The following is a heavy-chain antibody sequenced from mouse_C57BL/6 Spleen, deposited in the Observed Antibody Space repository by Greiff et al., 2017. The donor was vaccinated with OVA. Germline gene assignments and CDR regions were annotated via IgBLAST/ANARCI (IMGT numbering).Heavy chain of an antibody. CDR2: IWWDDDK. Sequence: QVTLKVSGPGILQPSQTLSLTCSFSGFSLSTFGMGVGWIRQPSGQGLEWLAHIWWDDDKYYTPALKSQLTISKDTSKNQVFLKIAKVDTADTATYYCARISSRSNYPCFAYWGQGTLVTVSA. V-gene: IGHV8-8*01. CDR3: ARISSRSNYPCFAY. CDR1: GFSLSTFGMG. D-gene: IGHD2-5*01. J-gene: IGHJ3*01.